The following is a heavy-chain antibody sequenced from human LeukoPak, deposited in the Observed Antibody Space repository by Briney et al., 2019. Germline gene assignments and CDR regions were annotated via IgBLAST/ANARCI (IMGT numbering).Heavy chain of an antibody. CDR1: GGSISSGDYY. D-gene: IGHD5-18*01. CDR3: ARGVDTATVTSLSCDY. CDR2: IYYSGST. Sequence: PSQTLSLTCTVSGGSISSGDYYWSWIRQPPGKGLEWIGYIYYSGSTYYNPSLKSRVTISVDTSKNQFSLKLSSVTAADTAVYYCARGVDTATVTSLSCDYWGQGTLVTVSS. V-gene: IGHV4-30-4*08. J-gene: IGHJ4*02.